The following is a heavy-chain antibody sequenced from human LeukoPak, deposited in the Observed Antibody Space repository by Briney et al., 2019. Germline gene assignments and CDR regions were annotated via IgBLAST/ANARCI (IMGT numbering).Heavy chain of an antibody. J-gene: IGHJ4*02. Sequence: ASAKVSCKTSGYTFTGYDINWVRQAAGQGFEWMGWTNPNSGDTGYAHNLQGRITITRDSSTATVFMELSSLRSEDTAMYYCARGRLNGNVDFWGQGTPVTVSS. CDR3: ARGRLNGNVDF. D-gene: IGHD1-20*01. V-gene: IGHV1-8*01. CDR1: GYTFTGYD. CDR2: TNPNSGDT.